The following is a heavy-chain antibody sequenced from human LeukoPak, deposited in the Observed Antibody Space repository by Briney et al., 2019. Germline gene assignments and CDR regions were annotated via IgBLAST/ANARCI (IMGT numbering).Heavy chain of an antibody. CDR3: AKGQELDDGVFDS. CDR2: IRGNGDRT. CDR1: GFTFTTNA. Sequence: GGSLRLSCSASGFTFTTNAMTCVRQAPGKGLEWVSTIRGNGDRTHYADSVTGRFTISRDNSKNTLYLQMNSLRGEDSAIYYCAKGQELDDGVFDSWGQGTLVTVSS. V-gene: IGHV3-23*01. J-gene: IGHJ4*02. D-gene: IGHD1-1*01.